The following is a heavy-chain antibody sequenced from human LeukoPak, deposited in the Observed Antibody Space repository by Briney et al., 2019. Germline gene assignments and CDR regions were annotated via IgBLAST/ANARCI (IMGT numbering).Heavy chain of an antibody. V-gene: IGHV1-2*04. CDR3: ARVWGKIAAAGRDDAFDI. CDR1: GYTFTGYY. Sequence: ASVKVSCKASGYTFTGYYIHWVRQAPGQGLEWMGWINPNSGGTNYAQKFQGWVTMTRDTSISTAYMELSRLRSDDTAVYYCARVWGKIAAAGRDDAFDIWGQGTMVTVSS. J-gene: IGHJ3*02. CDR2: INPNSGGT. D-gene: IGHD6-13*01.